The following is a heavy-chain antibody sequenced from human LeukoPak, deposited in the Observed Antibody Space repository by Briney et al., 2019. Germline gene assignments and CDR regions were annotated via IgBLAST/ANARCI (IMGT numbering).Heavy chain of an antibody. V-gene: IGHV4-4*02. CDR1: GGSISSSNW. CDR2: IYHSGST. J-gene: IGHJ4*02. CDR3: ARVSHPMAGVPLDY. Sequence: RPSETLSLTCAVSGGSISSSNWWSWVRQPPGKGLEWVGEIYHSGSTNYNPSLKSRVTISVDKSKNQFSLKLSSVTAADAAVYYCARVSHPMAGVPLDYWGQGTLVTVSS. D-gene: IGHD3-10*01.